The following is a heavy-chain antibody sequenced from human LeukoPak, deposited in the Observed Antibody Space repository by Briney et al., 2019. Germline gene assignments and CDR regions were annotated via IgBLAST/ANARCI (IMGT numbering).Heavy chain of an antibody. V-gene: IGHV1-8*01. CDR3: ARVHRDHYGPDFDY. CDR1: GYTFTSYD. D-gene: IGHD3-10*01. J-gene: IGHJ4*02. Sequence: VASVKVSCKASGYTFTSYDINWVRQATGQGLEWMGWMNPNSGNTGYAQKFQGRVTMTRNTSISTAYMELSSLRSEDTAVYYCARVHRDHYGPDFDYWGQGTLVTVSS. CDR2: MNPNSGNT.